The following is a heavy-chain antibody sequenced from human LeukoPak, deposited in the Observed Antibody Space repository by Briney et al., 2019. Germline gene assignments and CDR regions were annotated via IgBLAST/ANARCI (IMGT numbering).Heavy chain of an antibody. CDR1: GDSTSKNY. CDR2: VYYSGST. V-gene: IGHV4-59*08. Sequence: SETLSLTCSVSGDSTSKNYWSWLRQPPGKGLEWIGDVYYSGSTSYNPSLKSRVTISLDTSKNQFSLKLSSVTVADTAVYYCARHKRLDPWGQGTLVTVSS. J-gene: IGHJ5*02. CDR3: ARHKRLDP.